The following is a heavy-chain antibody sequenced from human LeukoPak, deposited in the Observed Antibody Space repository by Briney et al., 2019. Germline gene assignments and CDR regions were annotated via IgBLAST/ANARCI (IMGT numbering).Heavy chain of an antibody. CDR3: TGNYYGSGSYADFDY. D-gene: IGHD3-10*01. J-gene: IGHJ4*02. CDR2: IRSTANGYAT. V-gene: IGHV3-73*01. CDR1: GFTFSGSA. Sequence: GGSLRLSCAASGFTFSGSALHWVRQASGKVLEWVGRIRSTANGYATAYAASVKGRFTISRDDSKNTAYLQMDSLKTEDTAVYYCTGNYYGSGSYADFDYWGQGTLVTVSS.